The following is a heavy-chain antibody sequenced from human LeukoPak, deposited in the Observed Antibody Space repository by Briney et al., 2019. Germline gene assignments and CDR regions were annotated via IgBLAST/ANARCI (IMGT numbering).Heavy chain of an antibody. Sequence: PSETLSLTCTVSGGSISSSSYYWGWLRQPPGKGLERIGSIYYSGSTDYNPSLKSRVTMSVDTSKNQFSLKLSSVTAADTAVYYCASSHLIYYFDYWGQGILVTVSS. J-gene: IGHJ4*02. V-gene: IGHV4-39*07. CDR3: ASSHLIYYFDY. CDR1: GGSISSSSYY. CDR2: IYYSGST. D-gene: IGHD2/OR15-2a*01.